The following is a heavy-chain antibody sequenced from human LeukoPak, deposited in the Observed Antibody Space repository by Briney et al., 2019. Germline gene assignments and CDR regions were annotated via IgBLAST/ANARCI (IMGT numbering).Heavy chain of an antibody. Sequence: GGSLRLSCATSGFTFTTFWMHWVRQAPGKGLEWVSLITWDGDSTYYADSVKGRFTISRDNSKNSLYLQMNSLRTEDTALYYCAKDTAYSGYDYWGQGTLVTVSS. J-gene: IGHJ4*02. CDR3: AKDTAYSGYDY. CDR1: GFTFTTFW. CDR2: ITWDGDST. V-gene: IGHV3-43*01. D-gene: IGHD5-12*01.